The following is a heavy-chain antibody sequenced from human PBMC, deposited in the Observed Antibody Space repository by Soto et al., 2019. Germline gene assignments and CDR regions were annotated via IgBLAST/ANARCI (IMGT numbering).Heavy chain of an antibody. V-gene: IGHV1-24*01. CDR2: FDPEDGET. D-gene: IGHD6-13*01. CDR1: GYTLTDLS. J-gene: IGHJ4*02. Sequence: ASVKLSCKVSGYTLTDLSMHWVRQAPGKGLEWMGGFDPEDGETIYAQKFQGRVTMTEDTSTDTAYMELSSLRSEDTAVYYCATDLDSRSSWSLWGQGTLVTVSS. CDR3: ATDLDSRSSWSL.